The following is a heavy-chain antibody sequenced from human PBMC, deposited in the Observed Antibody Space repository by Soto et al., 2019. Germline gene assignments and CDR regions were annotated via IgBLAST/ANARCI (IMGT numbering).Heavy chain of an antibody. J-gene: IGHJ4*02. CDR2: IYYSGST. CDR1: GGSISSGGYY. V-gene: IGHV4-31*03. Sequence: SETLSLTCTVSGGSISSGGYYWSWIRQHPGKGLEWIGYIYYSGSTYYNSSLKSRVTISVDTSKNQFSLKLSSVTAADTAVYYCARDITMVPGYFDYWGQGTLVTVSS. CDR3: ARDITMVPGYFDY. D-gene: IGHD3-10*01.